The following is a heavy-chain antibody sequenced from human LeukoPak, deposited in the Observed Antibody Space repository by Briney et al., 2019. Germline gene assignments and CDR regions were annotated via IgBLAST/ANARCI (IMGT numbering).Heavy chain of an antibody. V-gene: IGHV4-31*03. CDR3: AREAPAVAGPAFDI. Sequence: SQTLSLTCTVSGGSISSGGYYWSWIRQHPGKGLEWIGYIYHSGSTYYNPSLKSRVTISVDTSKNQFSLKLSSVTAADTAVYYCAREAPAVAGPAFDIWGQGTMVTVSS. J-gene: IGHJ3*02. D-gene: IGHD6-19*01. CDR2: IYHSGST. CDR1: GGSISSGGYY.